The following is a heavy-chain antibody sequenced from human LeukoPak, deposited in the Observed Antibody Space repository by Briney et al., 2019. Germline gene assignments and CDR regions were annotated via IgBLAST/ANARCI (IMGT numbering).Heavy chain of an antibody. CDR2: IYYSGST. CDR1: GGSISSSSYY. Sequence: SETLSLTCTVSGGSISSSSYYWGWIRQPPGKGLEWIGSIYYSGSTYYNPSLKSRVTISVDTSKKQFSQKLSSVTAADTAVYYCASELQWLATPNYFDYWGQGTLVTVSS. J-gene: IGHJ4*02. D-gene: IGHD6-19*01. V-gene: IGHV4-39*02. CDR3: ASELQWLATPNYFDY.